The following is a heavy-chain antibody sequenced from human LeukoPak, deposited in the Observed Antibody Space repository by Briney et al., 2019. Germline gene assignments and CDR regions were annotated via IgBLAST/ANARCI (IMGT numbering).Heavy chain of an antibody. CDR3: AREPPQYYDFWSGYRDRYYYMDV. Sequence: EASVKVSCKASGGTFSSYTISWVRQAPGEGVEWMGGIIPILGIANYAQKFQGRVTITADKSTRTAYMELNRLRSDDTAVYYCAREPPQYYDFWSGYRDRYYYMDVWGKGTTVTVSS. CDR2: IIPILGIA. D-gene: IGHD3-3*01. J-gene: IGHJ6*03. V-gene: IGHV1-69*10. CDR1: GGTFSSYT.